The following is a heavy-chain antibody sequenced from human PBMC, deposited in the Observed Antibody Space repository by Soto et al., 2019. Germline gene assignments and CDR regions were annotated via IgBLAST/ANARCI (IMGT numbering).Heavy chain of an antibody. V-gene: IGHV1-69*06. CDR3: ARLYYDSSGMAGY. CDR2: IIPIFGTA. CDR1: GGTFSSYA. Sequence: SVKVSCKASGGTFSSYAISWVRQAPGQGLEWMGGIIPIFGTANYAQKFQGRVTITADKSTSTAYMELSSLRSEDTAVYYCARLYYDSSGMAGYWGQGTLVTVSS. J-gene: IGHJ4*02. D-gene: IGHD3-22*01.